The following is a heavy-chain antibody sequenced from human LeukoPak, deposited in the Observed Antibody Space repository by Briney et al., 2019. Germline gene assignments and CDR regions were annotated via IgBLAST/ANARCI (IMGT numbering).Heavy chain of an antibody. CDR2: IRYDGSNK. Sequence: GGSLRLSCAASGFTFSSYGMHWVRQAPGKGLEWVAFIRYDGSNKYYADSVKGRFTISRDNSKNTLYLQMNSLRAEDTAVYYCAKDGVTMVRGVSKDYYYYMDVWRKGTTVTVSS. D-gene: IGHD3-10*01. CDR3: AKDGVTMVRGVSKDYYYYMDV. J-gene: IGHJ6*03. V-gene: IGHV3-30*02. CDR1: GFTFSSYG.